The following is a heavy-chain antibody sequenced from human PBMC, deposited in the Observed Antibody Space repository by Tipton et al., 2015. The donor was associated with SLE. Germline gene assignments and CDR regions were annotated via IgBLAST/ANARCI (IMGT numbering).Heavy chain of an antibody. CDR1: GFIFSIYS. Sequence: SLRLSCAASGFIFSIYSMNWVRQAPGKGLEWVAYIGSSVDSTHYADSVRGRFTISRDNAKNSLYLQMRSLRTEDTAVYYCVRGSGNPAFNIWGQGAMVTVSS. D-gene: IGHD3-10*01. CDR2: IGSSVDST. CDR3: VRGSGNPAFNI. J-gene: IGHJ3*02. V-gene: IGHV3-48*01.